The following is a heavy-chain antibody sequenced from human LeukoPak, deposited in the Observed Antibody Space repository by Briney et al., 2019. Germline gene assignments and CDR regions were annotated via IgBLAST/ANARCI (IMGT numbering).Heavy chain of an antibody. CDR1: GASISNYY. D-gene: IGHD3-10*01. CDR2: IYYSGST. Sequence: SSETLSLTCTVSGASISNYYWSWIRQPPGKGLEWIGYIYYSGSTNYNPSLNSRVTISVDKSKSQLSLKLSSVTAADTAVYYCARDRGYLDGFDIWGQGTMVTVSS. CDR3: ARDRGYLDGFDI. J-gene: IGHJ3*02. V-gene: IGHV4-59*01.